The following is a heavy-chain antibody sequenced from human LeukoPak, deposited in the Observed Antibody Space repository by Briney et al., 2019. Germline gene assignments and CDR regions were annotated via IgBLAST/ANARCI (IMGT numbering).Heavy chain of an antibody. CDR3: ARHRVAARNWFDP. CDR2: INPNSGGT. CDR1: GYTFTGYY. V-gene: IGHV1-2*02. Sequence: GASVKVSCKASGYTFTGYYMHWVRQAPGQGLEWMGWINPNSGGTNYAQKFQGRVTMTRDTSISTAYMELSRLRSDDTAVYYCARHRVAARNWFDPWGQGTLVTVSS. D-gene: IGHD6-13*01. J-gene: IGHJ5*02.